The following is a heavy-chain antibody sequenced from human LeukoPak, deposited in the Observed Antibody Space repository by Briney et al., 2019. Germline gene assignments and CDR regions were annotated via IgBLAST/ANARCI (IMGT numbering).Heavy chain of an antibody. CDR3: ARAYESGSSSPSAY. D-gene: IGHD6-6*01. CDR1: GYTFTSYT. V-gene: IGHV1-18*01. Sequence: ASVKVSCKASGYTFTSYTINWVRQAPGQGPEWMGWISAHNGNTNDAQNLHGRVTMTTDTSTSTAYLELRSLRSDDTAVYYCARAYESGSSSPSAYWGQGTLVIVSS. J-gene: IGHJ4*02. CDR2: ISAHNGNT.